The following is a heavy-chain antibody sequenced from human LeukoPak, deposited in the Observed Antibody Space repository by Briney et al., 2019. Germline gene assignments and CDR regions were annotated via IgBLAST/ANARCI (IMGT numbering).Heavy chain of an antibody. CDR3: AKDPVVPAGWWFDP. V-gene: IGHV3-66*01. Sequence: PGGSLRLSCAASGFTVSGNYMSWVRQAPGKGLEWVSVIYSGGSTYYADSVKGRFTISRDNSKNTLYLQMKSLRAEDTAVYYCAKDPVVPAGWWFDPWGQGTLVTVSS. CDR2: IYSGGST. CDR1: GFTVSGNY. D-gene: IGHD2-2*01. J-gene: IGHJ5*02.